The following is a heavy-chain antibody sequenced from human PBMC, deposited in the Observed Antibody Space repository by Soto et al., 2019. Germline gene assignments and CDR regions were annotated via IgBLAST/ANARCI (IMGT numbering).Heavy chain of an antibody. D-gene: IGHD2-15*01. J-gene: IGHJ6*02. CDR1: GYTFTGYY. CDR3: ARDFGFSLGYCSGGSCYPTIYGMDV. V-gene: IGHV1-2*04. Sequence: ASVKVSCKASGYTFTGYYMHWVRQAPGQGLEWMGWINPNSGGTNYAQKFQGWVTMTRDTSISTAYMELSRLRSDDTAVYYCARDFGFSLGYCSGGSCYPTIYGMDVWGQGTTVTVSS. CDR2: INPNSGGT.